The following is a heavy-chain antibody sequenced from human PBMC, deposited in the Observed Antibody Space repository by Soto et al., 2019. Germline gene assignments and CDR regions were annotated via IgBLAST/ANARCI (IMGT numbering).Heavy chain of an antibody. CDR2: ISIRGDFR. D-gene: IGHD4-17*01. CDR3: ANHGGFDF. J-gene: IGHJ3*01. Sequence: EGQLLQSGGGLVQPGESLRLSCAASGFTFSSSGMSWVRQAPGKGLEWVSSISIRGDFRYYADSVQCRFTISGDNSKNTLYLQMSSLTAEDTALYYCANHGGFDFWGQGTMVAVSS. CDR1: GFTFSSSG. V-gene: IGHV3-23*01.